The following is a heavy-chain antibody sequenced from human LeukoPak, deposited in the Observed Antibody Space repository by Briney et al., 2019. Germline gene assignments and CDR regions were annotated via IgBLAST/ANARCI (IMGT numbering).Heavy chain of an antibody. Sequence: GGSLRLSCAASGFTFSSYWMSWVRQAPGKGLEWVANIKQDGSEKYYVDSVKGRFTISRDNAKNSLYPQMNSLRAEDTAVYYCERVRGTRYFDYWGQGTLVTVSS. CDR1: GFTFSSYW. CDR3: ERVRGTRYFDY. CDR2: IKQDGSEK. J-gene: IGHJ4*02. D-gene: IGHD2-2*01. V-gene: IGHV3-7*01.